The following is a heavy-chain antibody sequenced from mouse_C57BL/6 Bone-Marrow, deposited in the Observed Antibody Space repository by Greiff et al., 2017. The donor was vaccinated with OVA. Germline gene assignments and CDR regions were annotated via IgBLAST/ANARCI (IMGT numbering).Heavy chain of an antibody. CDR2: INPSSGYT. CDR1: GYTFTSSW. D-gene: IGHD2-1*01. CDR3: ARGYYGNYDYFDY. J-gene: IGHJ2*01. V-gene: IGHV1-7*01. Sequence: QVQLQQSGADLVKPGASVKLSCTASGYTFTSSWLHWVNQRPGQGLAWIGYINPSSGYTKYNQKFKDKATLTADKSSSTAYMQLSSLTYEDSAVDYCARGYYGNYDYFDYWGQGTTLTVSS.